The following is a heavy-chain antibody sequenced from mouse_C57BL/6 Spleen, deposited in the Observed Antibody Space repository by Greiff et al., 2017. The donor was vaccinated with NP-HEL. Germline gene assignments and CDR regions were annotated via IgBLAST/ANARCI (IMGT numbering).Heavy chain of an antibody. Sequence: QVQLQQPGAELVMPGASVKLSCKASGYTFTSYWMHWVKQRPGQGLEWIGEIDPSDSYTNYNQKFKGKSTLTVDTSSSTAYMQLSSLTSEDSAVYYCARYYGSSYGYFDVWGTGTTVTVSS. CDR1: GYTFTSYW. V-gene: IGHV1-69*01. J-gene: IGHJ1*03. D-gene: IGHD1-1*01. CDR2: IDPSDSYT. CDR3: ARYYGSSYGYFDV.